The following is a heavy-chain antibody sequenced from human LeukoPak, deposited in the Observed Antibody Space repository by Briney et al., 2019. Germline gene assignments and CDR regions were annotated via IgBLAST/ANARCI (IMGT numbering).Heavy chain of an antibody. CDR1: GFTVSSNY. D-gene: IGHD6-13*01. V-gene: IGHV3-53*01. Sequence: GGSLRLSCAASGFTVSSNYMSWVRQAPGKGLEWVSFIYSGGSTYYADSVKGRFTISRDNSKNTLYLQMNSLRAEDTAVYYCAKVDETRIAAAGTFDYWGQGTLVTVSS. CDR2: IYSGGST. J-gene: IGHJ4*02. CDR3: AKVDETRIAAAGTFDY.